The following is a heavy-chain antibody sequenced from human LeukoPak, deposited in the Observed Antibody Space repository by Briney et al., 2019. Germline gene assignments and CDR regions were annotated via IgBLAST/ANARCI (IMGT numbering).Heavy chain of an antibody. CDR3: TRNPDGLSWFDP. CDR2: IDRDGRRT. D-gene: IGHD1-14*01. V-gene: IGHV3-74*01. CDR1: GPAFNMYW. J-gene: IGHJ5*02. Sequence: GGSLRLSCAATGPAFNMYWMHWVRQAPGKGLVWVSHIDRDGRRTSYAASVKGRFTISRDNAKNTLYLQMNSLRVEDTAIYYCTRNPDGLSWFDPWGQGTLVTVSS.